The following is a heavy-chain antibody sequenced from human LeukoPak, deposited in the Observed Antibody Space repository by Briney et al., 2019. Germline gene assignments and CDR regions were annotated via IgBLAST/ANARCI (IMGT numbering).Heavy chain of an antibody. CDR1: GFTFSTSN. Sequence: GGSLRLSCAASGFTFSTSNMNWVRQTPEKGLEWVSTITPGGSNMYYHDSVKGRFTISRDNAKNLLFLQMNSLRAEDTAVYYCARDLDGMDVWGQGTTVTVSS. CDR3: ARDLDGMDV. CDR2: ITPGGSNM. V-gene: IGHV3-21*01. J-gene: IGHJ6*02.